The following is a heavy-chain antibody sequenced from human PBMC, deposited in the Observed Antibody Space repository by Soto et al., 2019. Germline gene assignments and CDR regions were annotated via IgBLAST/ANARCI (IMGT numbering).Heavy chain of an antibody. D-gene: IGHD6-13*01. CDR3: ARDFAAAGYYYYYGMDV. CDR1: GGSISSYY. Sequence: PSETLSLTCTVSGGSISSYYWSWIRQPAGKGLEWIGRIYTSGSTNYNPSLKSRVTMSVDTSKNQFSLKLSSVTAADTAVYYCARDFAAAGYYYYYGMDVWGQGTTVTVSS. CDR2: IYTSGST. J-gene: IGHJ6*02. V-gene: IGHV4-4*07.